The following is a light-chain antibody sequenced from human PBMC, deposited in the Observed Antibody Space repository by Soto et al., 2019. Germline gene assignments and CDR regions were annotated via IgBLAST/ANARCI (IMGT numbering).Light chain of an antibody. V-gene: IGKV1-5*03. CDR3: QQCYMGWT. CDR1: DSISPW. Sequence: DIQMTQSPSTMAASVGDRVTITCRASDSISPWVAWYQQKPGKAPKVLIYKASTLESGVPSRFSGTGSGTEFTFSITSLQPEDFGTYYCQQCYMGWTFGQGTKVDIK. J-gene: IGKJ1*01. CDR2: KAS.